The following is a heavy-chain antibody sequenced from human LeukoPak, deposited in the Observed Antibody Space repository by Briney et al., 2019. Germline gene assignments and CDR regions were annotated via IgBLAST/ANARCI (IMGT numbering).Heavy chain of an antibody. D-gene: IGHD3-9*01. CDR2: IIPILGIA. J-gene: IGHJ4*02. V-gene: IGHV1-69*04. CDR1: GGTFSSYA. Sequence: GSSVKVSCKASGGTFSSYAISWVRQAPGQGLEWMGRIIPILGIANYAQKFQGRVTITADKSTSTAYMELSSLRSEDTAVYYCARVPYYDIFDYWGQGTLVTVSS. CDR3: ARVPYYDIFDY.